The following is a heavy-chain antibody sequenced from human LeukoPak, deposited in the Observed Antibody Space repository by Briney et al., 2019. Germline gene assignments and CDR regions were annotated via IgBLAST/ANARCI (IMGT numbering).Heavy chain of an antibody. CDR3: ARAADSSGYYFSWTGFDY. Sequence: GGSLTLSCAASGFTLSSYWMSWVRQAPGKGLEWVANIKQDGSEKYYVDSVKGRFTISRDNAKNSLYLQMNSLRAEDTAVYYCARAADSSGYYFSWTGFDYWGQGTLVTVSS. D-gene: IGHD3-22*01. CDR1: GFTLSSYW. V-gene: IGHV3-7*01. J-gene: IGHJ4*02. CDR2: IKQDGSEK.